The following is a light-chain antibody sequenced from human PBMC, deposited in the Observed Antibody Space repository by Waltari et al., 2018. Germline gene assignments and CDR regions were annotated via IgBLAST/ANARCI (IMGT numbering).Light chain of an antibody. CDR3: HLYGSART. Sequence: NVLTQSPGTLSLSPGERATLSCRASQSVSNNYLAWFQQQPGQVPRLLSYGASSRATGIPDRFSGSGSGTDFTLTISRLEPEDSAVYFCHLYGSARTFGGGTKVEIK. J-gene: IGKJ4*01. V-gene: IGKV3-20*01. CDR1: QSVSNNY. CDR2: GAS.